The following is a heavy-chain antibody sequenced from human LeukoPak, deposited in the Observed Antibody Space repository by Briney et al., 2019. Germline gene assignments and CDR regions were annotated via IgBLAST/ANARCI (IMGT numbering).Heavy chain of an antibody. CDR3: ARGRGYCSGGSCYSSWFDP. J-gene: IGHJ5*02. D-gene: IGHD2-15*01. CDR1: GYTFTSYY. Sequence: GASVKVSCKASGYTFTSYYIHWVRQAPGQGLEWVGWINPNSGGTNYAQNFQGRVTMTRNTSISTAYMELSSLRSEDTAVYYCARGRGYCSGGSCYSSWFDPWGQGTLVTVSS. CDR2: INPNSGGT. V-gene: IGHV1-2*02.